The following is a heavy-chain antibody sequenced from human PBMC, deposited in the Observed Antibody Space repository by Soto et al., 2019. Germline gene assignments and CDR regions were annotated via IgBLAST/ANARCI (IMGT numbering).Heavy chain of an antibody. CDR3: ARAHYGDYGYGMEV. J-gene: IGHJ6*02. D-gene: IGHD4-17*01. CDR2: IYYSGST. V-gene: IGHV4-30-4*01. Sequence: SETLSLTCTVSGGSISSGDYYWSWIRQPPGKGLEWIGYIYYSGSTYYNPSLKSRVSISLETSKSQFSLKLSSVTAADTAVYYCARAHYGDYGYGMEVWGQGTTVTVSS. CDR1: GGSISSGDYY.